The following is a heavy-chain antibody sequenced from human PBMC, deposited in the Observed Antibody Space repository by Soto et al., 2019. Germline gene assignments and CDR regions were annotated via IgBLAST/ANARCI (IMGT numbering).Heavy chain of an antibody. CDR3: AELSSGEFFCPVFS. Sequence: QVQLVESGGGLVQTSGSLRIACVASGFTFSDYYMSWVRQAPGKGLEWVSYISSTGNTIYYADSVKGRFTISRDNAKNTVYLQMNNLRAECTARYFCAELSSGEFFCPVFSWGQGTLVTVSS. J-gene: IGHJ4*02. V-gene: IGHV3-11*01. CDR2: ISSTGNTI. D-gene: IGHD3-10*01. CDR1: GFTFSDYY.